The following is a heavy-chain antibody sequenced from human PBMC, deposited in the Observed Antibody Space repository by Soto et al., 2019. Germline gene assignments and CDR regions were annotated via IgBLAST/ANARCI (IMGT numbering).Heavy chain of an antibody. J-gene: IGHJ6*02. CDR3: ARDRNWDPTREYYYYYGMDV. CDR2: ISVYNGNT. Sequence: ASVKVSCKASGYTFSSYAISWVRQAPGQGLEWMGWISVYNGNTKYPQKLQGRVTMTTDISTSTAYMELRSLRSDDTAVYYCARDRNWDPTREYYYYYGMDVWGQGTTVTVSS. V-gene: IGHV1-18*01. D-gene: IGHD7-27*01. CDR1: GYTFSSYA.